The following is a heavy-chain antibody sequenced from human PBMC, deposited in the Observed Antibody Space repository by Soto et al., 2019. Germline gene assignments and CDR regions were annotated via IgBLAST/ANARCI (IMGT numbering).Heavy chain of an antibody. CDR2: IKQDGSEK. J-gene: IGHJ4*02. V-gene: IGHV3-7*01. D-gene: IGHD1-26*01. Sequence: PGGSLRLSCAASGFTFGGYWMSWVRQAPGKGLEWLANIKQDGSEKYSVDSVRGRFTISRDNARDSLYLQMNSLRVEDTAVYYCARGHDSNWDHCFAYWGQGALVTVSS. CDR3: ARGHDSNWDHCFAY. CDR1: GFTFGGYW.